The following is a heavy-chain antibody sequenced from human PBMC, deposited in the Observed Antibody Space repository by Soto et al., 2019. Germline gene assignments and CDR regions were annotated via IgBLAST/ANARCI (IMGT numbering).Heavy chain of an antibody. Sequence: ASVKVSCKASGYTFTSYGISWVRQAPGQGLEWMGWISAYNGNTNYAQKLQGRVTMTTDTSTSTAYMELRSLRSDDTAVYYCARVDIVVVPAANGPTGDHYYYYGMDAWGQGTTVTVSS. V-gene: IGHV1-18*01. J-gene: IGHJ6*02. D-gene: IGHD2-2*01. CDR3: ARVDIVVVPAANGPTGDHYYYYGMDA. CDR1: GYTFTSYG. CDR2: ISAYNGNT.